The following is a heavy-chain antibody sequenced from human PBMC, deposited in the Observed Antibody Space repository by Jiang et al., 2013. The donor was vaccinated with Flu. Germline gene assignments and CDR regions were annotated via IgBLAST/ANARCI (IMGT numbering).Heavy chain of an antibody. V-gene: IGHV1-69*06. CDR1: GGILSSYA. D-gene: IGHD3-3*01. CDR3: ARALGGYDFAPAAD. CDR2: IIPIFGKV. Sequence: SGAEVKKPGSSVKVSCWASGGILSSYATSWVRQAPGQGLEWVGEIIPIFGKVTYAQKFQGRVAITADRSTGTAYMDLSSLRSEDTAVYYCARALGGYDFAPAADWGQGTLLTVSS. J-gene: IGHJ4*02.